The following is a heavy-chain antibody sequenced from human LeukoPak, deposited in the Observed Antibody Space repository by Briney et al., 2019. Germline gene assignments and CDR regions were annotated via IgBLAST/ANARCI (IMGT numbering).Heavy chain of an antibody. V-gene: IGHV3-74*01. J-gene: IGHJ4*02. Sequence: GGSLRLSCAASGCTFSSYWMHWVRQAPGKGLVWVSRINSDGSSTSYADSVKGRFTISRDNAKNTLYLQMNSLRAEDTAVYYCARRESSIAHFDYWGQGTLVTVSS. D-gene: IGHD6-6*01. CDR2: INSDGSST. CDR3: ARRESSIAHFDY. CDR1: GCTFSSYW.